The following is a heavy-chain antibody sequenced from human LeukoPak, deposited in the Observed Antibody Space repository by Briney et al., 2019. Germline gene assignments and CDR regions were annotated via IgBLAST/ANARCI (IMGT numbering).Heavy chain of an antibody. CDR1: GFTFSDYG. CDR3: AREVRSWYYFDY. D-gene: IGHD6-13*01. CDR2: IWYDGSNK. J-gene: IGHJ4*02. V-gene: IGHV3-33*08. Sequence: PGGSLRLSCAASGFTFSDYGMNWVRQAPGKGLEWVAVIWYDGSNKYYADSVKGRFTISRDNSKNTLYLQTNSLRAEDTAVYYCAREVRSWYYFDYWGQGTLVTVSS.